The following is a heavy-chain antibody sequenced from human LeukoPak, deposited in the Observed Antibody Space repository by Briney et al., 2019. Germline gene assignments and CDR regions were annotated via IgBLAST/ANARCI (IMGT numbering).Heavy chain of an antibody. J-gene: IGHJ4*02. D-gene: IGHD2-15*01. CDR3: AKEGYSSGVSCHTRDYFDY. CDR1: ESTFSSYA. Sequence: GGSLRLSCAASESTFSSYAMSWVRQAPGKGLEWVSAISGSGGNTYYADSVKGRFTISRDNSKNTLYLQMNSLRAEDTAVYYCAKEGYSSGVSCHTRDYFDYWGQGTLVTVSS. CDR2: ISGSGGNT. V-gene: IGHV3-23*01.